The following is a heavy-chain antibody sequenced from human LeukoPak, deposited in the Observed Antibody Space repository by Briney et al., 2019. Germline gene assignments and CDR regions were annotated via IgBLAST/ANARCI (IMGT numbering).Heavy chain of an antibody. CDR3: VRGSTLRHYQY. CDR1: GGSISSSTYY. J-gene: IGHJ4*02. Sequence: SETLSLTCTVSGGSISSSTYYWGWIRRPPGKGLEWIGSIYYSGSTYYDPSLKSRVTVSVDTSKNQFSLKLSSVTAADTAVYYCVRGSTLRHYQYWGQGTLVTVSS. CDR2: IYYSGST. D-gene: IGHD3-16*01. V-gene: IGHV4-39*01.